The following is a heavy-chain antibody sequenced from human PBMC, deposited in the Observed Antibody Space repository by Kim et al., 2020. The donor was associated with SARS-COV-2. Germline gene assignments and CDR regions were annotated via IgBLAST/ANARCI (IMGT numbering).Heavy chain of an antibody. CDR1: GFTFSSYD. V-gene: IGHV3-64*01. CDR3: ARGRRFDP. Sequence: GGSLRLSCSASGFTFSSYDMHWVRQAPGKGLEYVSAIGPNGGSTYYANSVKGRFTISRDNSKNTLYLQMGSLRAEDMAVYYCARGRRFDPCGQGTLVTVS. CDR2: IGPNGGST. J-gene: IGHJ5*02.